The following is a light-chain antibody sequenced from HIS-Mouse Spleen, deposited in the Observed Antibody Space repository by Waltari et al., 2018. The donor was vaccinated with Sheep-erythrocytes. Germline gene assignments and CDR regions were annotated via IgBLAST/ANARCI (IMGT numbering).Light chain of an antibody. J-gene: IGKJ4*01. Sequence: DIQMTQSPSSLSASVGDRVTITCRASQSISSYLNWYQQKPGKPPKLLIYAASSLQSGVPSRFSGSGSGTDFTLTISSLQPEDFVTYYCQQSYSTPPTFGGGTKVEIK. V-gene: IGKV1-39*01. CDR1: QSISSY. CDR3: QQSYSTPPT. CDR2: AAS.